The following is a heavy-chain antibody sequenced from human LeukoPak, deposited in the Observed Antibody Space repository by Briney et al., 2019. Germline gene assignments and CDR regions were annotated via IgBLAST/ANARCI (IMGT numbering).Heavy chain of an antibody. CDR2: INPNSGDT. V-gene: IGHV1-2*02. CDR1: GYTFTGYY. J-gene: IGHJ4*02. CDR3: ARGGAEFSGTTDWDC. D-gene: IGHD2-15*01. Sequence: VASVKVSCKASGYTFTGYYMHWVRQAPGQGLEWMGWINPNSGDTNYAQKFQGRVTLTRDTSTSTAYMELNSLRSDDTAVYYCARGGAEFSGTTDWDCWGQGTLVTVSS.